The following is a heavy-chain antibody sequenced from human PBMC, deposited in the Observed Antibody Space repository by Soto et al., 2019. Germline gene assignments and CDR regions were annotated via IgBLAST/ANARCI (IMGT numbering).Heavy chain of an antibody. D-gene: IGHD2-2*01. CDR2: IYPGDSDT. CDR3: ARLVNVVVPAAIFSLLDNWFDP. CDR1: GYSFTSYW. J-gene: IGHJ5*02. Sequence: GESLKISCKGSGYSFTSYWIGWVRQMPGKGLEWIGIIYPGDSDTRYSPSFQGQVTISADKSISTAYLQWSSLKASDTAMYYCARLVNVVVPAAIFSLLDNWFDPWGQGTLVTVSS. V-gene: IGHV5-51*01.